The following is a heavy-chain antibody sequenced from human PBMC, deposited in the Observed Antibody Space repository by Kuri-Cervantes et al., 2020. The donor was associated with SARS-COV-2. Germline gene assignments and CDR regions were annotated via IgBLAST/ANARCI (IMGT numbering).Heavy chain of an antibody. Sequence: GESLKISCAASGFTFSYYGMHWVRQAPGKGLEWVGFVRRDGSNYYYADSVRGRFTISRDNARNSLFLQMNSVRVEDAAVYYCVRDSGTCTSPNCHHFDYWGQGARVTVSS. V-gene: IGHV3-30*02. CDR1: GFTFSYYG. CDR3: VRDSGTCTSPNCHHFDY. J-gene: IGHJ4*02. D-gene: IGHD1-1*01. CDR2: VRRDGSNY.